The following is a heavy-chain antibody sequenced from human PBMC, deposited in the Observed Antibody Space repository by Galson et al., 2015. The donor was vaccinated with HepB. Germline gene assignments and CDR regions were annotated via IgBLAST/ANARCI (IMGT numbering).Heavy chain of an antibody. V-gene: IGHV1-69*04. J-gene: IGHJ4*02. CDR1: GGTFNNYA. CDR2: IVPIIGVA. CDR3: ARGRTTVAKCFDF. Sequence: SVKVSCKASGGTFNNYAISWVRQAPGHGLEWLGRIVPIIGVANYAQRFQGRVTITADRSTSTVFMELRRLRSDDTAMYYCARGRTTVAKCFDFWGQGSLVSVSS. D-gene: IGHD5-12*01.